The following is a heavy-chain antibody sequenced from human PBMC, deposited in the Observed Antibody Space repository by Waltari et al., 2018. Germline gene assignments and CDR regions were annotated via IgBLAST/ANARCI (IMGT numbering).Heavy chain of an antibody. Sequence: EVQLVESGGGLVQPGGYLRLSCEVSGSTFSNYWMHWARQVPGKGMVWVSRIKHDGTGTIYADSVQGRFTISRDNAKNTLYLQLNSLRGEDTAVYYCGRGYNDRRLDYWGQGTLVTVSS. D-gene: IGHD1-1*01. J-gene: IGHJ4*02. V-gene: IGHV3-74*01. CDR2: IKHDGTGT. CDR1: GSTFSNYW. CDR3: GRGYNDRRLDY.